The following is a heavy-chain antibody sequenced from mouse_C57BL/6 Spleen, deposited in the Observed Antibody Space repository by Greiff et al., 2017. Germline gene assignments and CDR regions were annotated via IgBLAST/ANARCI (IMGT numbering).Heavy chain of an antibody. CDR2: IHPTSGST. V-gene: IGHV1-64*01. D-gene: IGHD1-1*01. CDR3: ARSNYYGSSYGYFDV. CDR1: GYTFTSYW. J-gene: IGHJ1*03. Sequence: QVQLQQPGAELVKPGASVKLSCKASGYTFTSYWMHWVKQRPGQGLEWIGMIHPTSGSTNYHEKFKSKATLTVDKSSSTAYMQLSSLTSEDSAVYYCARSNYYGSSYGYFDVWGTGTTVTVSS.